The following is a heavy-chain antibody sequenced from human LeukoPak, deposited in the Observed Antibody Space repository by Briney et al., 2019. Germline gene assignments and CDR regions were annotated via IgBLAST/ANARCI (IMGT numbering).Heavy chain of an antibody. CDR3: AREYRVRGSVGAFDI. D-gene: IGHD3-10*01. CDR1: GGSISSFY. V-gene: IGHV4-4*07. Sequence: SETLSLTCTVSGGSISSFYWSCIRQPAGKGLEWIGRIYTSGSTNYNPSLKSRVTMSVDTSKNQFSLKLSSVTAADTAVYYCAREYRVRGSVGAFDIWGQGTMVTVSS. J-gene: IGHJ3*02. CDR2: IYTSGST.